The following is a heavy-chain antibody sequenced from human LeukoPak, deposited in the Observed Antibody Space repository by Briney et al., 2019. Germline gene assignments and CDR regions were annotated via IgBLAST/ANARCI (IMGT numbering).Heavy chain of an antibody. CDR3: ARAISGSYSRAFDI. V-gene: IGHV4-59*01. CDR1: GGSISSYY. CDR2: IYYSGST. D-gene: IGHD1-26*01. J-gene: IGHJ3*02. Sequence: SETLSLTXTVSGGSISSYYWSWIRQPPGKGLEWIGYIYYSGSTNYNPSLKSRVTISVDTSKNQFSLKLSSVTAADTAVYYCARAISGSYSRAFDIWGQGTMVTVSP.